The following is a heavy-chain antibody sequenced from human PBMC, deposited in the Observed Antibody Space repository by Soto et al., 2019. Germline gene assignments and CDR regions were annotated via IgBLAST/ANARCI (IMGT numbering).Heavy chain of an antibody. CDR2: INDSGSP. D-gene: IGHD3-16*01. Sequence: SETLSLTCAVSGGSFRGYFWSWIRQSPDKGLEWIGEINDSGSPYYNPSFKSRLTISVDTSKSQISLTLTSVTAADSAVYYCQGGDFWGQGTRVTVSS. J-gene: IGHJ4*02. V-gene: IGHV4-34*01. CDR3: QGGDF. CDR1: GGSFRGYF.